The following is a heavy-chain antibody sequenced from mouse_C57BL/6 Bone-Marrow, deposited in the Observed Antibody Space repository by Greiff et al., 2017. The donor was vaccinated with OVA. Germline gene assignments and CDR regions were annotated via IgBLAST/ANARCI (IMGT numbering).Heavy chain of an antibody. CDR2: IDPASGNP. CDR3: AMGGNYGGYFDV. Sequence: EVQLKQSVAELVRPGASVKLSCTASGFTIKNTYIPWVKPRPEQGLEWIGRIDPASGNPKSAPKFKGTATITAYTSSNTAYLQLSSLTSEDTAIYYCAMGGNYGGYFDVWGTGTTVTVSS. J-gene: IGHJ1*03. CDR1: GFTIKNTY. V-gene: IGHV14-3*01. D-gene: IGHD2-1*01.